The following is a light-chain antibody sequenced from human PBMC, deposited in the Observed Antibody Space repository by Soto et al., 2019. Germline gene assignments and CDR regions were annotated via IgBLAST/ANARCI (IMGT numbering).Light chain of an antibody. CDR1: SSDIGAYNF. J-gene: IGLJ2*01. Sequence: QSALTQPASVSGSPAQSITISCTGTSSDIGAYNFVSWYQQHPGKAPKLMLYDVNIRPSGVSNRFSGSKSGNTASLTISGLQAEDEADYYCTSWTTSTTMIFGGGTKVTVL. CDR3: TSWTTSTTMI. V-gene: IGLV2-14*03. CDR2: DVN.